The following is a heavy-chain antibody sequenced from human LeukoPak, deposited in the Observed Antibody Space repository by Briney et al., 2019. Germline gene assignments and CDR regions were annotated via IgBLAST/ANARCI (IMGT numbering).Heavy chain of an antibody. V-gene: IGHV1-2*02. Sequence: ASVKVSCKASGYTFTGYYMHWVRQAPGQGLEWMGWINPNSGGANYAQKFQGRVTMTRDTSISTAYMELSRLRSDDTAVYYCATNIAAAGIRFDYWGQGTLVTVSS. D-gene: IGHD6-13*01. CDR2: INPNSGGA. CDR3: ATNIAAAGIRFDY. J-gene: IGHJ4*02. CDR1: GYTFTGYY.